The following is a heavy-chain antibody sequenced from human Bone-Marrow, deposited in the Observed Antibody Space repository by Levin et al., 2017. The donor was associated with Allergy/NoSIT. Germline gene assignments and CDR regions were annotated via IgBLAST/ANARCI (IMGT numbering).Heavy chain of an antibody. CDR3: ARDDGAYSSSSGNGDY. J-gene: IGHJ4*02. D-gene: IGHD6-6*01. Sequence: SETLSLTCAVSGGSISSSNWWSWVRQPPGKGLEWIGEIYHSGSTNYNPSLKSRVTISVDKSKNQFSLKLSSVTAADTAVYYCARDDGAYSSSSGNGDYWGQGTLVTVSS. CDR2: IYHSGST. V-gene: IGHV4-4*02. CDR1: GGSISSSNW.